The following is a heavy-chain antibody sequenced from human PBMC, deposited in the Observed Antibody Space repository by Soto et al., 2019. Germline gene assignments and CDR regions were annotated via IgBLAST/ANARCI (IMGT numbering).Heavy chain of an antibody. J-gene: IGHJ4*02. CDR2: ISWNSGNI. CDR1: GFTFDDYA. CDR3: AKDRGAYWGLDDY. D-gene: IGHD3-16*01. Sequence: EVQLVESGGGLVQPGRSLRLSCAASGFTFDDYAMHWVRQAPGKGLEWVSGISWNSGNIDYADSVKGRFTISRDNAKNSVYLQMNSLRTEDTALYYCAKDRGAYWGLDDYWGQGTLVTVSS. V-gene: IGHV3-9*01.